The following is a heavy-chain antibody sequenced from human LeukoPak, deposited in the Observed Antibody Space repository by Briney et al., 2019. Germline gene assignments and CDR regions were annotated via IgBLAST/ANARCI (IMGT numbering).Heavy chain of an antibody. CDR1: GFTFSSYA. D-gene: IGHD6-13*01. Sequence: PGGSLRLSCAASGFTFSSYAMTWVRQAPGKGLEWVSGISGSGGDTYYADSVKGRFTVSRDNSKNTLYLQMNSLRAEDTAVYYCAKMARHSSSWADCWGQGTLVTVSS. CDR3: AKMARHSSSWADC. CDR2: ISGSGGDT. J-gene: IGHJ4*02. V-gene: IGHV3-23*01.